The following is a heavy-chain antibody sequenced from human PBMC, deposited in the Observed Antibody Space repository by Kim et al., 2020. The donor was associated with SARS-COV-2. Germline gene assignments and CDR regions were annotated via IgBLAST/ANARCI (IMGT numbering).Heavy chain of an antibody. CDR3: ARLEEDTAMVGRQFDY. CDR1: GGTFSSYA. CDR2: IIPIFGTA. D-gene: IGHD5-18*01. J-gene: IGHJ4*02. Sequence: SVKVSCKASGGTFSSYAISWVRQAPGQGLEWMGGIIPIFGTANYAQKFQGRVTITADESTSTAYMELSSLRSEDTAVYYCARLEEDTAMVGRQFDYWGQGTLVTVSS. V-gene: IGHV1-69*13.